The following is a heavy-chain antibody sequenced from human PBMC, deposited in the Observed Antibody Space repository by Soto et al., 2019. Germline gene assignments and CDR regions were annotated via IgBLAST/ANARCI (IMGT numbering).Heavy chain of an antibody. Sequence: AGSLRLSCEVCGFTVSMYSMAWVRQSPGKGLEWVAKIPQDGVDGHYADSVKGRFIISRDNGKNSLHLQLNNLRAEDTAVYYCARDHLILPAHDFFYGSDVWGRGATVTVSS. CDR3: ARDHLILPAHDFFYGSDV. J-gene: IGHJ6*02. V-gene: IGHV3-7*03. CDR1: GFTVSMYS. CDR2: IPQDGVDG. D-gene: IGHD2-21*02.